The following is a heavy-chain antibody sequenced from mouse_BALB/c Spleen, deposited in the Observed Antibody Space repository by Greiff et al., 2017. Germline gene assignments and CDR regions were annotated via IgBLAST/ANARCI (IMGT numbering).Heavy chain of an antibody. J-gene: IGHJ4*01. CDR3: ARCHYYGSSYEDYYAMDY. Sequence: QVQLQQSGAELMKPGASVKISCKATGYTFSSYWIEWVKQRPGHGLEWIGEILPGSGSTNYNEKFQGKATLTADTSSNTAYMQLSSLTSEDSAVYYCARCHYYGSSYEDYYAMDYGGQGTSVTVSS. V-gene: IGHV1-9*01. CDR1: GYTFSSYW. D-gene: IGHD1-1*01. CDR2: ILPGSGST.